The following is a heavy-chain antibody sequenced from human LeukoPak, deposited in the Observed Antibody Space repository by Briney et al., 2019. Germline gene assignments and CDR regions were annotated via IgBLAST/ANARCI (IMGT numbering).Heavy chain of an antibody. D-gene: IGHD6-19*01. Sequence: GGSRRLSCAASGFTFSSYAMRWVRQAPGKGLEWVAAISYDGSNKYYADSVKGRFTISRDNSKNTLYLQMNSLRAEDTAVYYCARGGYSSGLVNAWFDPWGQGTLVTVSS. CDR3: ARGGYSSGLVNAWFDP. V-gene: IGHV3-30*04. CDR2: ISYDGSNK. CDR1: GFTFSSYA. J-gene: IGHJ5*02.